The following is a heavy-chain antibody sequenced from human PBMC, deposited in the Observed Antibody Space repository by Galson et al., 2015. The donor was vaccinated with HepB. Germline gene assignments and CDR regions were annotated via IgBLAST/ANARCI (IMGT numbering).Heavy chain of an antibody. CDR2: IKQDGTEK. V-gene: IGHV3-7*03. Sequence: SLRLSCAASGFTFSSFWMSWVRQAPGKGLEWVAYIKQDGTEKYYVDSVEGRFTISRDNAKNSLYLQMNSLRAEDTAVYYCARRRGSNSFDYWGQGTLVTVSS. J-gene: IGHJ4*02. D-gene: IGHD1-26*01. CDR3: ARRRGSNSFDY. CDR1: GFTFSSFW.